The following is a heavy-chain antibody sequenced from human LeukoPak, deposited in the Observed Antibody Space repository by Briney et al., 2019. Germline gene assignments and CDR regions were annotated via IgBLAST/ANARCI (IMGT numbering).Heavy chain of an antibody. J-gene: IGHJ4*02. V-gene: IGHV3-23*01. CDR2: ISGSGGST. D-gene: IGHD2-15*01. CDR1: GFTFSSYA. Sequence: GGSLRLSCAASGFTFSSYAMSCVRQAPGKGLEWVSAISGSGGSTYYADSVKGRFTISRDNSKNTLYLHMNRLRGEDTAVYYCAKAPVAATMDYWGQGTLVTVSS. CDR3: AKAPVAATMDY.